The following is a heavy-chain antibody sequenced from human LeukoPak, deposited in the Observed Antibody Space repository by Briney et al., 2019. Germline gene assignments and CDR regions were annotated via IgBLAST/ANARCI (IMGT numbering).Heavy chain of an antibody. Sequence: PGGSLRLSCAASGFTFSSYAMHWVRQAPGKGLEWVAVISYDGSNKYYADSVKGRFTISRDNSKNTLYLQMNSLRAEDTAVYYCARGPMVRGVIYYFDYWGQGTLVTVSS. CDR3: ARGPMVRGVIYYFDY. CDR1: GFTFSSYA. D-gene: IGHD3-10*01. CDR2: ISYDGSNK. J-gene: IGHJ4*02. V-gene: IGHV3-30*14.